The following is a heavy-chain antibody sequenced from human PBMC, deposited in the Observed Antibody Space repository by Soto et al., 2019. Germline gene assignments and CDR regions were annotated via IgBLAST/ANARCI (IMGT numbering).Heavy chain of an antibody. Sequence: GGSLRLSCAASGFSFSTYPMVWVRQAPGKRLEAVSSISGSGDKTYYKDSVKGRFTISRDNSKNTVDLQMNSLRPEDTAVYYCAKILSTVTTYYYGMDAWGQGTTVTVSS. CDR1: GFSFSTYP. J-gene: IGHJ6*02. CDR3: AKILSTVTTYYYGMDA. V-gene: IGHV3-23*01. CDR2: ISGSGDKT. D-gene: IGHD4-17*01.